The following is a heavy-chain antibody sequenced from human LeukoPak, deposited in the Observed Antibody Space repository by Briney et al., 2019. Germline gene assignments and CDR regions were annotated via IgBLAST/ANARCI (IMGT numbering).Heavy chain of an antibody. D-gene: IGHD2-15*01. CDR1: GGTFSSYA. J-gene: IGHJ4*02. CDR3: ARAWIQFCPGGGCPFDY. Sequence: ASVKVSCKASGGTFSSYAISWVRQAPGQGLEWMGRIIPIFGTANYAQKFQGRVTITTDESTSTAYMELSSLRSGDTAVYYCARAWIQFCPGGGCPFDYWGQGTLVTVSS. CDR2: IIPIFGTA. V-gene: IGHV1-69*05.